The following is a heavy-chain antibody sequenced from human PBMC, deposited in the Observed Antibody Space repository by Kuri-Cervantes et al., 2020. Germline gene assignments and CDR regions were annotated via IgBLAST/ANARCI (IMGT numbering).Heavy chain of an antibody. CDR1: GFTFSDYY. J-gene: IGHJ6*02. V-gene: IGHV3-11*04. CDR2: ISSSGSTI. CDR3: ARGKYGYCSGGSCHYYGMDV. Sequence: GESLKISCAASGFTFSDYYMSWIRQAPGKGLEWVSYISSSGSTIYYADSVKGRFTISRENAKNSLYLQMNSLRAGDTAVYYCARGKYGYCSGGSCHYYGMDVWGQGTTVTVSS. D-gene: IGHD2-15*01.